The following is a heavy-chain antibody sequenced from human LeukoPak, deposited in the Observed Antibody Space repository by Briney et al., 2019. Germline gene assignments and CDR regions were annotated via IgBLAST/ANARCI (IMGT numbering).Heavy chain of an antibody. D-gene: IGHD3-10*01. Sequence: GGSLRLSCAASGFTLSSYAMSWDRQAPGKGLEWVSAISGNGDSTYYADSVKGRLTISRDNSKNTLYLQMNSLRAEDTAVYNCARGRGSYSLDYWGQGTLVTVSS. V-gene: IGHV3-23*01. CDR1: GFTLSSYA. J-gene: IGHJ4*02. CDR3: ARGRGSYSLDY. CDR2: ISGNGDST.